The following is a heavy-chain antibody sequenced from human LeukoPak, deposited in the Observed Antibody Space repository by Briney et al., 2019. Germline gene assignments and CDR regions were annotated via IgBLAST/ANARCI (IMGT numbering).Heavy chain of an antibody. V-gene: IGHV4-34*01. CDR1: GGSFSAYY. Sequence: SETLSLTCAVYGGSFSAYYWTWIRQPPGKGLEWIGEINHSGSSNYNSSLRSRVTISVDTSYKQFSLRLSSVTAADTAVYYCAPRGDIEHSYVYGKWFDPWGQGTRVTVSS. J-gene: IGHJ5*02. CDR3: APRGDIEHSYVYGKWFDP. D-gene: IGHD5-18*01. CDR2: INHSGSS.